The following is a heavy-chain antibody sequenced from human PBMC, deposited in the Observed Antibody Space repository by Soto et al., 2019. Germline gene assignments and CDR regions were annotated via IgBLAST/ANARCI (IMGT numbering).Heavy chain of an antibody. D-gene: IGHD6-6*01. CDR3: ARGRIAARPNWFDP. Sequence: SETLSLTCACSGWSIGSGWYYLSWLSPPPGKGLEWIGEINHSGSTNYNPSLKSRVTISVDTSKNQFSLKLSSVTAADTAVYYCARGRIAARPNWFDPWGQGTLVTVFS. CDR2: INHSGST. J-gene: IGHJ5*02. CDR1: GWSIGSGWYY. V-gene: IGHV4-34*01.